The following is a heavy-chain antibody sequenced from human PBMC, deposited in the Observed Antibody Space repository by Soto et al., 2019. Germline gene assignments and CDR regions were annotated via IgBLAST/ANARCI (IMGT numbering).Heavy chain of an antibody. CDR3: ARAHITYGSGGSWYYFDY. J-gene: IGHJ4*02. CDR1: GGSISSGGYY. Sequence: SETLSLTCTVSGGSISSGGYYWSWIRQHPGKGLEWIGYIYYSGSTYYNPSLKSRVTISVDTSKNQFSLKLSSVTAADTAVYYCARAHITYGSGGSWYYFDYWGQGTLVTVSS. D-gene: IGHD6-13*01. CDR2: IYYSGST. V-gene: IGHV4-31*03.